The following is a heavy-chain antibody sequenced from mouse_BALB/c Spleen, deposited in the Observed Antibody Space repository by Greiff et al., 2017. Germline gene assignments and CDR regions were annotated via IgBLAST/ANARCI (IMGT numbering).Heavy chain of an antibody. CDR2: INPSTGYT. V-gene: IGHV1-7*01. J-gene: IGHJ2*01. CDR3: ARGKNGEDY. CDR1: GYTFTSYW. Sequence: VQLQQSGAELAKPGASVKMSCKASGYTFTSYWMHWVKQRPGQGLEWIGYINPSTGYTEYNQKFKDKATLTADKSSSTAYMQLSSLTSEDSAVYYCARGKNGEDYWGQGTTLTVSS.